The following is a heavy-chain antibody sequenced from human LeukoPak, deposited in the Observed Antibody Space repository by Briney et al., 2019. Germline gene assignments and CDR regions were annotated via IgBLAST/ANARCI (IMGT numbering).Heavy chain of an antibody. D-gene: IGHD2-15*01. CDR1: GFTFDDYA. CDR3: TKDVTPGGADV. Sequence: GGSLRLSSAASGFTFDDYAMHWVRQGPGKGLEWVSGIYWSGSRIDYADSVKGRFTISRDNAKNSLYLQMNSLRAEDTALYYCTKDVTPGGADVWGRGTTVTVSS. V-gene: IGHV3-9*01. J-gene: IGHJ6*02. CDR2: IYWSGSRI.